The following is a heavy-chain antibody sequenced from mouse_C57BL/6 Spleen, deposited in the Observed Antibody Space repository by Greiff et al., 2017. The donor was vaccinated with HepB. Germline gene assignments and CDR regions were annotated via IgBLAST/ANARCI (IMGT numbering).Heavy chain of an antibody. CDR1: GYTFTDYN. D-gene: IGHD2-4*01. V-gene: IGHV1-22*01. CDR2: INPNNGGT. Sequence: EVKLVESGPELVKPGASVKMSCKASGYTFTDYNMHWVKQSHGKSLEWIGYINPNNGGTSYNQKFKGKATLTVNKSSSTAYMELRSLTSEDSAVYYCARSLYDYDEGTWFAYWGQGTLVTVSA. CDR3: ARSLYDYDEGTWFAY. J-gene: IGHJ3*01.